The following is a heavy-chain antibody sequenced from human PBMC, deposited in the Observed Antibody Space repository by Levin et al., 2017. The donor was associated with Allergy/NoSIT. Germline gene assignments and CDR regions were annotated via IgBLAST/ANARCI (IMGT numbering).Heavy chain of an antibody. D-gene: IGHD3-9*01. CDR3: ARADVLTGYNYYYYGMDV. CDR1: GFTFRNYG. Sequence: GGSLRLSCIASGFTFRNYGMHWVRQAPGKGLEWVALISHDGSDQSYADSVKGRFTISRDNSKDTMYLQMNSLRAGDTALYYYARADVLTGYNYYYYGMDVWGQGTTVTVSS. V-gene: IGHV3-33*01. J-gene: IGHJ6*02. CDR2: ISHDGSDQ.